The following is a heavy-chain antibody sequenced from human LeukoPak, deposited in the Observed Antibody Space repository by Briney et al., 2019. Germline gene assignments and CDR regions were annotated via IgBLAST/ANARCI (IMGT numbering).Heavy chain of an antibody. J-gene: IGHJ5*02. Sequence: PSQTLSLTCTVSGGSISSGDYYWSWIRQPPGKGLEWIGYIYYSGSTYYNPSLKSRVTISVDTSKNQFSLKLSSVTAADTAVYYCAREDCYDSSGYLSWGQGTLVTVSS. D-gene: IGHD3-22*01. V-gene: IGHV4-30-4*08. CDR3: AREDCYDSSGYLS. CDR1: GGSISSGDYY. CDR2: IYYSGST.